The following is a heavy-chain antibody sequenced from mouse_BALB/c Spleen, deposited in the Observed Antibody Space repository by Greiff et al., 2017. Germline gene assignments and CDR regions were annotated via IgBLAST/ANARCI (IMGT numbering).Heavy chain of an antibody. D-gene: IGHD1-1*01. CDR2: ISYSGST. J-gene: IGHJ3*01. CDR3: ARSVYYGSPWFAY. V-gene: IGHV3-2*02. Sequence: DVKLVESGPGLVKPSQSLSLTCTVTGYSITSDYAWNWIRQFPGNKLEWMGYISYSGSTSYNPSLKSRISITRDTSKNQFFLQLNSVTTEDTATYYCARSVYYGSPWFAYWGQGTLVTVSA. CDR1: GYSITSDYA.